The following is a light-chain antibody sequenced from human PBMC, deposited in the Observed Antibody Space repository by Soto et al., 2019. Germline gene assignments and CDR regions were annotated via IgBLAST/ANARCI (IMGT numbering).Light chain of an antibody. J-gene: IGKJ5*01. Sequence: EIVLTQSPATLSLSPGEIATLSCSASQSVSSYLAWYQQKPGQAPRLLIYDASNRATGIPARFSGSGSGTDFTLTISSLEPEDFAVYYCQQSSNWPPFNFGQGTRLEIK. CDR2: DAS. V-gene: IGKV3-11*01. CDR1: QSVSSY. CDR3: QQSSNWPPFN.